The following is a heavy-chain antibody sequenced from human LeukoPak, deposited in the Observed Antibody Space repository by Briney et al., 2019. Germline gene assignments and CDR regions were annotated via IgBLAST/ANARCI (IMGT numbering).Heavy chain of an antibody. Sequence: PGRSLRLSCAASGFTVSSNYMTWVRQAPGKGLEWVGRIKSKTDGGTTDYAAPVKGRFTISRDDSKNTLYLQMNSLKTEDTAVYYCATDYVWGSYRSQDYWGQGTLVTVSS. D-gene: IGHD3-16*02. CDR3: ATDYVWGSYRSQDY. V-gene: IGHV3-15*01. J-gene: IGHJ4*02. CDR1: GFTVSSNY. CDR2: IKSKTDGGTT.